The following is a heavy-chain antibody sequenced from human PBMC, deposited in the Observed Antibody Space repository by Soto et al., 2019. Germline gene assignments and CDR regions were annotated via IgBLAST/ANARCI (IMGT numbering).Heavy chain of an antibody. CDR1: GGSISSYY. D-gene: IGHD3-22*01. Sequence: SETLSLTCTVSGGSISSYYWSWIRQSPGKGLEWIGYIHYSGSTNYNPSLKSRVTISVDTSRNQFSLKLSSVTAADTAVYHCARSIDSSGYYFSNCWGQGTLVTVPS. CDR2: IHYSGST. CDR3: ARSIDSSGYYFSNC. V-gene: IGHV4-59*01. J-gene: IGHJ4*02.